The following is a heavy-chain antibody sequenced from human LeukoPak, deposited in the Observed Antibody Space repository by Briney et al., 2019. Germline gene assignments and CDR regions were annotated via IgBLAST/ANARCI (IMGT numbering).Heavy chain of an antibody. Sequence: GGSLRLSCAASGFTFSSYGMHWVRQAPGKGLEWVAFIRYDRSNKYYADSVKGRFTISRDNSKNTLYLQMNSLRAEDTAVYYCANRNPPHCSSTSCYATVGYYWGQGTLVTVSS. D-gene: IGHD2-2*01. CDR3: ANRNPPHCSSTSCYATVGYY. V-gene: IGHV3-30*02. CDR2: IRYDRSNK. CDR1: GFTFSSYG. J-gene: IGHJ4*02.